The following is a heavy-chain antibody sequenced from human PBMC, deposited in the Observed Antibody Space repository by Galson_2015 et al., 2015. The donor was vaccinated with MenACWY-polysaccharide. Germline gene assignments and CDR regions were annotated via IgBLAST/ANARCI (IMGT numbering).Heavy chain of an antibody. CDR3: ARGGRAVSNRNWFDP. D-gene: IGHD3-16*01. V-gene: IGHV3-7*03. CDR1: GFTFSSYW. Sequence: SLRLSCAASGFTFSSYWLSWVRPAPGKGLAWVAHIKRDESEKYYVDSVKGRFAISRDNSKNSLYLQMNSLRAADTAVYYCARGGRAVSNRNWFDPWGQGTLVTVSS. J-gene: IGHJ5*02. CDR2: IKRDESEK.